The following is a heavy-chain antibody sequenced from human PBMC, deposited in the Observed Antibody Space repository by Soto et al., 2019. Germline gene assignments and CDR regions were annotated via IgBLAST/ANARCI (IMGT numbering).Heavy chain of an antibody. V-gene: IGHV3-33*01. CDR1: GFTFSSYG. CDR2: IWYDGSNK. Sequence: GGSLRLSCAASGFTFSSYGMHWVRQAPGKGLEWVAVIWYDGSNKYYADSVKGRFTISRDNSKNTLYLQMNSLRAEDTAVYYCARENYDFWSGVPRPSYYFDYWGQGTLVTVSS. D-gene: IGHD3-3*01. CDR3: ARENYDFWSGVPRPSYYFDY. J-gene: IGHJ4*02.